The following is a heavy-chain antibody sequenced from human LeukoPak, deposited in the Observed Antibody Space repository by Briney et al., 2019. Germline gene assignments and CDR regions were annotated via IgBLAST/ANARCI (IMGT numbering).Heavy chain of an antibody. CDR2: IVPIFGTA. CDR1: GGTFSSYA. Sequence: ASVKVSCKASGGTFSSYAISWVRQAPGQGLEWMGGIVPIFGTANYAQKFQGRVTITADESTSTAYMELSSLRSEDTAVYYCEINYGSGSYRFDYWGQGTLVTVSS. J-gene: IGHJ4*02. D-gene: IGHD3-10*01. V-gene: IGHV1-69*01. CDR3: EINYGSGSYRFDY.